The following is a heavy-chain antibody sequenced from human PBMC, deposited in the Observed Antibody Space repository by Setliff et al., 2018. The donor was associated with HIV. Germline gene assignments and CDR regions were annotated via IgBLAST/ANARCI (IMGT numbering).Heavy chain of an antibody. D-gene: IGHD3-3*01. CDR2: ISAYSGNT. J-gene: IGHJ3*02. V-gene: IGHV1-18*04. CDR1: GYTFTSYY. CDR3: ARVAWYYSFWSGLGDAFDI. Sequence: GASVKVSCKASGYTFTSYYMHWVRQAPGQGLEWMGWISAYSGNTNYAQKLQGRVTMTTDTSTSTAYMELRSLRSDDTAVYYCARVAWYYSFWSGLGDAFDIWGQGTMVTVSS.